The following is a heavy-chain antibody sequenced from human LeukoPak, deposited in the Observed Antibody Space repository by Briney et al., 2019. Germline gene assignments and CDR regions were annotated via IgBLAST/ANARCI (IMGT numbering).Heavy chain of an antibody. CDR3: AADRGDYSGSYWTAFDI. Sequence: ASVTVSFKFSAYTLTELSMHWVRQAPGKGLEWLGGFDPEDGEIIYAQKFQGRGTMSDDTSTDTAYMELGSLRSDDTAVYYCAADRGDYSGSYWTAFDIWGQGTMVTVSS. V-gene: IGHV1-24*01. D-gene: IGHD1-26*01. CDR1: AYTLTELS. J-gene: IGHJ3*02. CDR2: FDPEDGEI.